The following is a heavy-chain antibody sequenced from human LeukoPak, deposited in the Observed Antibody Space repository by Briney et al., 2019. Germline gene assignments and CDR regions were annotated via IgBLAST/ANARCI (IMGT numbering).Heavy chain of an antibody. V-gene: IGHV4-34*01. CDR2: INHSGST. CDR1: AGSFSGYY. Sequence: SETLSLTCAVYAGSFSGYYWSWIRQPPGKGLEWIGEINHSGSTNYNPSLKSRVTISEDTSKNQFSLKLSSVTAADTAVYYCVIEVGDYVSGGFGLDYWGQGTLVTVSS. J-gene: IGHJ4*02. CDR3: VIEVGDYVSGGFGLDY. D-gene: IGHD3-16*01.